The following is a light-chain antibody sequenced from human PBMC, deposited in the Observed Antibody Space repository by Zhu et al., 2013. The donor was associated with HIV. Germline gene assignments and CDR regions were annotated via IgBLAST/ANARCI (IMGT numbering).Light chain of an antibody. CDR3: QLYGTSPPWT. CDR2: GAS. CDR1: QSASSNY. Sequence: EIVLTQSPGTLSLSPGDRATLSCRASQSASSNYLAWYQQKPGQAPRLLIYGASRRATGIPDRFSGSGSGTDFTLTISRLEPEGLAVYYCQLYGTSPPWTFGQGTKVEIK. V-gene: IGKV3-20*01. J-gene: IGKJ1*01.